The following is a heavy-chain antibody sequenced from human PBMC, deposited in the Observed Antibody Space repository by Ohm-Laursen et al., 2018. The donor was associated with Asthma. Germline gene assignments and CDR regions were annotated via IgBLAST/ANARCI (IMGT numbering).Heavy chain of an antibody. J-gene: IGHJ4*02. V-gene: IGHV3-21*01. Sequence: SLRLSCAASGFTFSSYAMSWVRQAPGKGLEWVASISTASSFIYYADSVRGRFTTSRDNARNSVYLQMNSLRAEDTAVYYCAAWGSENFWGQGTLVTVS. CDR2: ISTASSFI. CDR1: GFTFSSYA. CDR3: AAWGSENF. D-gene: IGHD7-27*01.